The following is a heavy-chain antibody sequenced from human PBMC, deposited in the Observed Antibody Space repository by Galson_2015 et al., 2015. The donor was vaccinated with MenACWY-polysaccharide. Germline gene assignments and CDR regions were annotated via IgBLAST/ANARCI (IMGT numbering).Heavy chain of an antibody. CDR1: GYTFTGNV. CDR3: ARGGGSYHFDY. J-gene: IGHJ4*02. CDR2: INPNSGAT. Sequence: SVKVSCKASGYTFTGNVIHWVRQAPGQGLEWMGWINPNSGATSYAKRFQGMVMMTRDKSISTVYMELSSLKSDYTAVYYCARGGGSYHFDYWGQGTLVTVST. V-gene: IGHV1-2*02. D-gene: IGHD1-26*01.